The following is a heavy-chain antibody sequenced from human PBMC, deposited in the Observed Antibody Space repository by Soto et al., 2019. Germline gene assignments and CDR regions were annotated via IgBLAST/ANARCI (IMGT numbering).Heavy chain of an antibody. CDR3: AHRRPNSSGWPFDY. Sequence: QITLKESGPTLVKPTQTLTLTCTFSGFSLSTSGVGVGWIRQPPGKALEWLALIYWDDDKRHSPSLKNRPTTTNDTSKNQVVLTMTNVDPVDTATYYCAHRRPNSSGWPFDYWGQGTLVTVSS. CDR1: GFSLSTSGVG. CDR2: IYWDDDK. J-gene: IGHJ4*02. V-gene: IGHV2-5*02. D-gene: IGHD6-19*01.